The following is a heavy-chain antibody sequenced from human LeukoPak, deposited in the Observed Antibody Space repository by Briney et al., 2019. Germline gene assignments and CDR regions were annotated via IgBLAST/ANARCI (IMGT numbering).Heavy chain of an antibody. J-gene: IGHJ4*02. CDR1: GYDFTTYW. V-gene: IGHV5-51*01. CDR3: ARRKSGGFPFDY. CDR2: IYPGDSDT. Sequence: GESLKISCKGSGYDFTTYWIGWVRQMPGEGLEWMGIIYPGDSDTRYIPSFQGQVTMSADKSINTAYLQWSSLKASDTAMYYCARRKSGGFPFDYWGQGTLVTVSS. D-gene: IGHD2-15*01.